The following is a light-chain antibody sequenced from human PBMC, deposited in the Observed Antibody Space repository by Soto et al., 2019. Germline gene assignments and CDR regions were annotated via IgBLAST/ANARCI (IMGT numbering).Light chain of an antibody. CDR2: DAS. J-gene: IGKJ1*01. CDR3: QQYGSSPTWT. V-gene: IGKV3-20*01. Sequence: EIVLTQSPATLSLSPGERATLSFRASQGVSSYLALYQQKPGQAPRLLIYDASNRATGIPDRFSGSGSGTDFTLTISRLEPDDSAVYYCQQYGSSPTWTFGQGTKVDIK. CDR1: QGVSSY.